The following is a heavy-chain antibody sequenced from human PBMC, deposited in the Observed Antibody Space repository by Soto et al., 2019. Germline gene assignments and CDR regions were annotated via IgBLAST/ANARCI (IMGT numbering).Heavy chain of an antibody. CDR1: GFTFSHFA. J-gene: IGHJ5*02. CDR2: ISDDGNNK. Sequence: PGGSLRLSCAASGFTFSHFAMHWVRQAPGKGLEWVAVISDDGNNKYYADSVKGRITISRDNSKDTLYLQMNSLKVEDTAVYYCARDYYDSSGYCHNWFEPWGQGTLVTVSS. CDR3: ARDYYDSSGYCHNWFEP. D-gene: IGHD3-22*01. V-gene: IGHV3-30-3*01.